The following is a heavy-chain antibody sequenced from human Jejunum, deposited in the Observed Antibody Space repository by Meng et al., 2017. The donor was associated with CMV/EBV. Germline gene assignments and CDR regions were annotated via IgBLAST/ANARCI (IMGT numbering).Heavy chain of an antibody. D-gene: IGHD2-21*01. J-gene: IGHJ4*02. CDR1: FAFSNYA. V-gene: IGHV3-30*14. CDR2: ISYDGIDE. CDR3: ARVFQPIYCGDNCDSDY. Sequence: FAFSNYALHWVRQAPGKGLEWVALISYDGIDEFYADSVKGRFTISRDNSKNTLYLQMNSLRAEDTAIYYCARVFQPIYCGDNCDSDYWGQGTLVTVSS.